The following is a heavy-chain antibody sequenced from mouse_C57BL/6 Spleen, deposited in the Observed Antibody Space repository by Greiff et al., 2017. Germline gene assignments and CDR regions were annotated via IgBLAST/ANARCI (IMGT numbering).Heavy chain of an antibody. Sequence: VQLKQSGPELVKPGASVKISCKASGYSFTGYYMNWVKQSPEKSLEWIGEINPSTGGTTYNQKFKAKATLTVDKSSSTAYMQLKSLTSEDSAVYYCARAPYGNYPYFDYWGQGTTLTVSS. CDR3: ARAPYGNYPYFDY. J-gene: IGHJ2*01. D-gene: IGHD2-1*01. CDR2: INPSTGGT. V-gene: IGHV1-42*01. CDR1: GYSFTGYY.